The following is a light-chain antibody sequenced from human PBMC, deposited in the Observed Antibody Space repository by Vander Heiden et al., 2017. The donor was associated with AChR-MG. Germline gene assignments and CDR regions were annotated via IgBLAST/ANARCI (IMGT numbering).Light chain of an antibody. CDR1: GGNISSNY. J-gene: IGLJ2*01. CDR3: QSYDDTNHGV. CDR2: EDN. V-gene: IGLV6-57*03. Sequence: NFVLTQPHSVSESPGKTVTISCTRIGGNISSNYVQWYQQRPGRAPTTVIFEDNHRPSGVPDRFSGSIASSSKSASLIISGLKTEDEADYYCQSYDDTNHGVFGGGTKLTVL.